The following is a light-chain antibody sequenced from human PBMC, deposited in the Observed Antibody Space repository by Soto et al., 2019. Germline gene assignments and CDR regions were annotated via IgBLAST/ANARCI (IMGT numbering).Light chain of an antibody. J-gene: IGLJ2*01. CDR3: QSYDSSLSGSV. V-gene: IGLV1-40*01. CDR1: SSNIGAGYD. CDR2: GNS. Sequence: QSVLTQPPSVSGAPGQRVTISCTGSSSNIGAGYDVHWYQHLPGTAPKLLIYGNSNRPSGVPDRFSGSKSGTSASLAITGLQAEDEADYYCQSYDSSLSGSVFSGGTKLTVL.